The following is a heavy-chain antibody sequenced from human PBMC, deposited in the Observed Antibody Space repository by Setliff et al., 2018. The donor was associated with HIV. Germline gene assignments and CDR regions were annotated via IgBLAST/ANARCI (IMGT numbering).Heavy chain of an antibody. Sequence: ASVKVSCQASGYTFSNYGISWLRQAPGQGPEWMGWISGDNGDTNYAQKFQGRLTMTTDTSTSTAHMELRSLRSDDTAIYYCARRIYGNNPYFDYWSQGTLVTVSS. CDR1: GYTFSNYG. J-gene: IGHJ4*02. D-gene: IGHD4-17*01. CDR2: ISGDNGDT. V-gene: IGHV1-18*01. CDR3: ARRIYGNNPYFDY.